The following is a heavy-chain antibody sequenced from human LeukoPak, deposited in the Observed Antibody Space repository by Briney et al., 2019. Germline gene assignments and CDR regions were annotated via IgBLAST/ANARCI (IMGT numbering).Heavy chain of an antibody. CDR2: ISYDGSNK. CDR1: GFTFSSYN. CDR3: GRDTVGYGGAFDI. V-gene: IGHV3-30-3*01. J-gene: IGHJ3*02. D-gene: IGHD5-18*01. Sequence: GGSLRLSCVAAGFTFSSYNMHWVRQAPGKGLEWVAVISYDGSNKYYADSVKGRSTISRDDSKNTLYLQVNSLRPEDTAVYYCGRDTVGYGGAFDIWGQGTMVTVSS.